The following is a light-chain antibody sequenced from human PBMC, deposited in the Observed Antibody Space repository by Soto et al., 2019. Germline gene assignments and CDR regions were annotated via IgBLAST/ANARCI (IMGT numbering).Light chain of an antibody. Sequence: EMVCAQYRGTLYLCSGGIATISCRASQSFSSSYLAWYQQKPGQAPRLLIYGASSRAAGTPDRFSGSGAGTDFPLSTSRLEAEEFALSYCQRYGNSPQTFGQGTKVDIK. CDR3: QRYGNSPQT. V-gene: IGKV3-20*01. J-gene: IGKJ1*01. CDR2: GAS. CDR1: QSFSSSY.